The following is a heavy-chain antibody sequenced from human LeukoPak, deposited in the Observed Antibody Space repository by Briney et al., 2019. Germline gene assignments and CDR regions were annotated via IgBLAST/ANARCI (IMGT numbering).Heavy chain of an antibody. CDR1: GGTFSSYA. Sequence: SVKLSCKASGGTFSSYAISWVRQAPGQGLEWMGRIIPILGIANYAQKFQGRVTITADKSTSTAYMELSSLRSEDTAVYYCARGTVVDYFDYWGQGTLVTVSS. J-gene: IGHJ4*02. CDR2: IIPILGIA. CDR3: ARGTVVDYFDY. V-gene: IGHV1-69*04. D-gene: IGHD4-23*01.